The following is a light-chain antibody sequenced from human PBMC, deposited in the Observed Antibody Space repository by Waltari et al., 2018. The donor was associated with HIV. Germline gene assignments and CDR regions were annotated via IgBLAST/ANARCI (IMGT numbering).Light chain of an antibody. CDR2: AAS. CDR1: QGIGSY. CDR3: QQLNSYPRYT. J-gene: IGKJ2*01. Sequence: DIQLTQSPSFLSASVGDRVTITCRASQGIGSYLAWYQQKPGKAPKLLIYAASTLQSGVPSRFSGSGSGTEFTLTINSLQPEDFATYYCQQLNSYPRYTFGQGTKLEIK. V-gene: IGKV1-9*01.